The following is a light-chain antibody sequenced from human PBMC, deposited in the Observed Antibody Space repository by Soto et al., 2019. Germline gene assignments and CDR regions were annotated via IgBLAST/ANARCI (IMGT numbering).Light chain of an antibody. CDR1: QDISDY. V-gene: IGKV1-9*01. Sequence: DIQLTQSPSFLSASVGDRVTITCRASQDISDYLAWYQQRPGEAPKLLIYDASALPRGVPSRFSGSGSGTKFTLTIASLQPDDFATYYCQQYETFSGTFGPGTKVEI. J-gene: IGKJ1*01. CDR2: DAS. CDR3: QQYETFSGT.